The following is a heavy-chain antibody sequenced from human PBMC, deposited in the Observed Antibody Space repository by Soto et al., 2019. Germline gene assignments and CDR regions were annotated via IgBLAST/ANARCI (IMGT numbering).Heavy chain of an antibody. J-gene: IGHJ6*02. CDR1: GGSFSGYY. Sequence: QVQLQQWGAGLLKPSETLSLTCAVYGGSFSGYYWSWIRQPPGKGLEWIGEINHSGSTNYNPSLKSRVSISVDTPKSRGSLQRSCVIAADTAVYYCARTGPRYYCYGMDVWGQGTTVTVSS. V-gene: IGHV4-34*01. CDR3: ARTGPRYYCYGMDV. CDR2: INHSGST.